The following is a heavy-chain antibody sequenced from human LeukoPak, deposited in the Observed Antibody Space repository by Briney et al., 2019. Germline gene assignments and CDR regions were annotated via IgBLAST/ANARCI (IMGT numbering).Heavy chain of an antibody. CDR3: AREGSGSHLVGGDLDY. CDR1: GYTFTSYY. CDR2: INPSGGST. D-gene: IGHD3-10*01. J-gene: IGHJ4*02. Sequence: ASVKVSCKASGYTFTSYYMHWVRQAPGQGLEWVGIINPSGGSTSYAQKFQGRVTMTRDTSTSTVYMELSSLRSEDTAVYYCAREGSGSHLVGGDLDYWGQGTLVTVSS. V-gene: IGHV1-46*01.